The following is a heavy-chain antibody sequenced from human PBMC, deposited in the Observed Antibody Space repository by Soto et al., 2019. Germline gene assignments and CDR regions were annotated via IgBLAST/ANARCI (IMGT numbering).Heavy chain of an antibody. Sequence: GGSLRLSCAASGFTFSSYSMNWVRQAPGKGLEWVSYISSSSSTICYADPGKGRFTISRDNAKNSLYLQMNSLRDEDTAVYYCARDWVSRLAAAGISVGYWGQGTLVTVSS. D-gene: IGHD6-13*01. CDR3: ARDWVSRLAAAGISVGY. CDR2: ISSSSSTI. J-gene: IGHJ4*02. CDR1: GFTFSSYS. V-gene: IGHV3-48*02.